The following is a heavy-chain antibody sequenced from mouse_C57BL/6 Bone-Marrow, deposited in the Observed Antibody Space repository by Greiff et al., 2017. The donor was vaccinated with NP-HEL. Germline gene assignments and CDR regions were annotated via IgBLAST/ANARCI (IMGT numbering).Heavy chain of an antibody. Sequence: VQLQQSGAELVKPGASVKMSCKASGYTFTSYWITWVKQRPGQGLEWIGDIYPGSGSTNYNEKFKSKATLNVDTSSSTAYMQLSSLTSEDSAVYYCARDLLWLRRSYWGQGTTLTVSS. CDR3: ARDLLWLRRSY. CDR1: GYTFTSYW. V-gene: IGHV1-55*01. J-gene: IGHJ2*01. D-gene: IGHD2-2*01. CDR2: IYPGSGST.